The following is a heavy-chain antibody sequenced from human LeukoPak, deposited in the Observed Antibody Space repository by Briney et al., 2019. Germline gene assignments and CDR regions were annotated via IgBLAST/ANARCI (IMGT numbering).Heavy chain of an antibody. Sequence: SETLSLTCNVSGGSISSGSNYWGWIRQPPGKTLEWIGSIYSSGSTYYNPSLKSRVIILIDTSKNHFSLTLSSVTAADTAVYYCARSAAGNNFWGQGTLVTVSS. CDR2: IYSSGST. D-gene: IGHD6-13*01. CDR3: ARSAAGNNF. CDR1: GGSISSGSNY. V-gene: IGHV4-39*07. J-gene: IGHJ4*02.